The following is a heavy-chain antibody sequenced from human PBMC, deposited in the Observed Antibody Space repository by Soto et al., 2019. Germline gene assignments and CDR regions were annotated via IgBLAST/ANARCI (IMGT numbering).Heavy chain of an antibody. V-gene: IGHV1-46*01. CDR2: INPSGATT. CDR1: GYTFASYY. Sequence: ASVKVSCKASGYTFASYYVHWVRQAPGQGLEWMGIINPSGATTTYAQNFQGRVAMTRDTSTSTVYMELSSLRSEDTAVYYCARRDCFSSSCYFKYWGQGTLVTVSS. CDR3: ARRDCFSSSCYFKY. J-gene: IGHJ4*02. D-gene: IGHD2-2*01.